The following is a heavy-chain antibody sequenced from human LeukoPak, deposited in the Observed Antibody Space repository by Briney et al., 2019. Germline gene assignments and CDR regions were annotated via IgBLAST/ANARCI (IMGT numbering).Heavy chain of an antibody. V-gene: IGHV3-74*01. CDR2: INSDGSVT. J-gene: IGHJ4*02. CDR3: ASTFRITGTTYYY. D-gene: IGHD1-20*01. Sequence: PGGSLRLSCAASGFTFSSFWMHWVRQVPGKGLVWVSRINSDGSVTSYVDSVKGRFTISRDTAQNTVYLQMNSLRAEDTAVYYCASTFRITGTTYYYWGQGALVIVSS. CDR1: GFTFSSFW.